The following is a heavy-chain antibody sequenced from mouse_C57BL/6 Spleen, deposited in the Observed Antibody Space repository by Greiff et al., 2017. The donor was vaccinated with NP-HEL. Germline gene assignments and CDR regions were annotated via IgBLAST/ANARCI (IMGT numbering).Heavy chain of an antibody. Sequence: QVQLQQSGAELVKPGASVKMSCKASGYTFTSYWITWVKQRPGQGLEWIGDIYPGSGSTNYNEKFKSKATLTVDTSSSTAYMQLSSLTSEDSAVYYCARGSYYGNFFDYWGQGTTLTVSS. D-gene: IGHD2-1*01. CDR3: ARGSYYGNFFDY. CDR1: GYTFTSYW. V-gene: IGHV1-55*01. J-gene: IGHJ2*01. CDR2: IYPGSGST.